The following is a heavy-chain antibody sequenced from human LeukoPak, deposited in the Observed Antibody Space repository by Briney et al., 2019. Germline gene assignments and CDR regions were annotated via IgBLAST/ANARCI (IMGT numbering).Heavy chain of an antibody. V-gene: IGHV4-38-2*02. CDR1: GYSISSGYY. CDR2: IDHSGST. D-gene: IGHD5-24*01. J-gene: IGHJ4*02. Sequence: SETLSLTCTVSGYSISSGYYWGWIRQPPGKGLEWTGSIDHSGSTYYNPSLKSRVTISVDTSKNQFSLKLSSVTAADTAVYYCARVRDGYIHWGQGTLVTVSS. CDR3: ARVRDGYIH.